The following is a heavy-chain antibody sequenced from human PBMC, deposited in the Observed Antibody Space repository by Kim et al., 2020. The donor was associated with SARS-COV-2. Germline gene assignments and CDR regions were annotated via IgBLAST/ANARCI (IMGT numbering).Heavy chain of an antibody. V-gene: IGHV3-23*01. CDR2: IRNSGGNT. CDR1: GFTFSSFG. CDR3: ARRGREYYMDV. Sequence: GGSLRLSCAPSGFTFSSFGMSWVRQAPGKGLEWVSAIRNSGGNTYHADSVKGRFTTSRDNSKNTLYLQMNRLRAEDTATYYCARRGREYYMDVWGQGTPVTVSS. D-gene: IGHD3-16*01. J-gene: IGHJ6*03.